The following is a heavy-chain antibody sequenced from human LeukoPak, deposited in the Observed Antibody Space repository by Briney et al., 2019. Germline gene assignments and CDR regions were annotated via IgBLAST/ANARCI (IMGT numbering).Heavy chain of an antibody. J-gene: IGHJ4*02. D-gene: IGHD5-18*01. CDR1: GGTFSSYA. CDR2: IIPIFGTA. CDR3: ARGWLQLWRFDY. V-gene: IGHV1-69*05. Sequence: GASVKVSCKASGGTFSSYAISWVRQAPGQGLEWMGGIIPIFGTANYAQKFQGRVTITTDESTSTAYMELSSLRSEDTAVYYCARGWLQLWRFDYWGQGTLVTVSS.